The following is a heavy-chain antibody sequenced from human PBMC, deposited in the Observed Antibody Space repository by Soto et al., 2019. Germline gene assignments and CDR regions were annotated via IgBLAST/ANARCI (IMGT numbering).Heavy chain of an antibody. CDR3: ASRQSYYDSNGYPASDAFDI. CDR2: IYYTGST. V-gene: IGHV4-39*01. J-gene: IGHJ3*02. CDR1: GVSISSSSYY. D-gene: IGHD3-22*01. Sequence: SESLSLTCTVSGVSISSSSYYWGWIRQRPGKGLVWIGTIYYTGSTYYNPSLRSRVTISVDTSKNQFSLKLSSVTAADTAVFYCASRQSYYDSNGYPASDAFDIWGQGTVVTVSS.